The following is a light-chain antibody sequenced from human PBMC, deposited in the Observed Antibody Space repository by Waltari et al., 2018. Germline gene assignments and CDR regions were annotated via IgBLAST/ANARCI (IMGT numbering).Light chain of an antibody. J-gene: IGKJ2*01. CDR1: QRINTW. CDR3: QQYYRYYT. CDR2: DVS. Sequence: IQMTQSPSALSASVGDRVTITCRAMQRINTWMAWYQQRPGKAPKVLIYDVSTLESGVPSRFSGSGSGTEFTLAINNLQPEDFATYYCQQYYRYYTFGQGTKLEIK. V-gene: IGKV1-5*01.